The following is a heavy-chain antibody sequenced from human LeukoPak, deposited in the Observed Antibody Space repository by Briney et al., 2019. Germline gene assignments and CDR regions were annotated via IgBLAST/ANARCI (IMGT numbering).Heavy chain of an antibody. CDR3: ARSELLWFGGVNSGFDY. CDR1: DGSITNDD. J-gene: IGHJ4*02. CDR2: VHYSGTA. D-gene: IGHD3-10*01. V-gene: IGHV4-59*01. Sequence: SETLSLTCTVSDGSITNDDWSWVRQPPGKGLEFIGHVHYSGTANYKPSLRSRVTISIATSKNQFSLKLTSVTAADTAVYYCARSELLWFGGVNSGFDYWGQGTLVTVSS.